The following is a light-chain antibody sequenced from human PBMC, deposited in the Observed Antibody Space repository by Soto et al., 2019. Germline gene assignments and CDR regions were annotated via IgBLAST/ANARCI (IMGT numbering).Light chain of an antibody. Sequence: QLVLTQSPSASASLGASVKLTCTLDSGHRTYAIAWHQQQPDKGPRYLMKLDNDGSHSKGDGIPDRFSGSSSGAERYLTISRLQSEDEADYYCQTWGTGIAVFGGGTKLTVL. J-gene: IGLJ2*01. CDR3: QTWGTGIAV. CDR1: SGHRTYA. V-gene: IGLV4-69*01. CDR2: LDNDGSH.